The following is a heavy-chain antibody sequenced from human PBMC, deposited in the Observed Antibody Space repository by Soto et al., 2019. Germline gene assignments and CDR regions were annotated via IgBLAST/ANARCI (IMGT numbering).Heavy chain of an antibody. Sequence: QVQLVESGGGVVQPGRSLRLSCAASGFTFSSYAMHWVRQAPGKGLKWVAVISYDGSNKYYADSVKGRFTISRDNSKNTLYLQMNSLRAEDTAVYYCARYIVVVTATYAFDIWGQGTMVTVSS. J-gene: IGHJ3*02. CDR1: GFTFSSYA. D-gene: IGHD2-21*02. CDR3: ARYIVVVTATYAFDI. V-gene: IGHV3-30-3*01. CDR2: ISYDGSNK.